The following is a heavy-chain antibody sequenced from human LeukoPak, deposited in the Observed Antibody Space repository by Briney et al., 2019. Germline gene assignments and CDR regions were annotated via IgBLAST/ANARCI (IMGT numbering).Heavy chain of an antibody. J-gene: IGHJ3*02. CDR2: FYPEDGET. V-gene: IGHV1-24*01. CDR1: GYTLTELS. D-gene: IGHD2/OR15-2a*01. Sequence: ASVKVSCKVSGYTLTELSMHWVRQAPGKGLEWMGGFYPEDGETIYAQKFQGRVTMPADTSTDTAYMELSSLRSEDTAVYYCATGGVSTSDAFDIWGQGTMVTVSS. CDR3: ATGGVSTSDAFDI.